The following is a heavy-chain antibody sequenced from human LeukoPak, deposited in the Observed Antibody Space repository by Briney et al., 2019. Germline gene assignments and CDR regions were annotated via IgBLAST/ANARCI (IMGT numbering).Heavy chain of an antibody. J-gene: IGHJ4*02. V-gene: IGHV3-21*01. D-gene: IGHD3-3*01. Sequence: GGSLRLSCAASGFTFSSYSMNWVRQAPGKGLEWVSSISSSSTYMYYADSVKGRFTISRDNAKNSLYLQMNSLRAEDTAVYYCARDRRYYDLWSGYSDYWGQGTRVTVSS. CDR2: ISSSSTYM. CDR1: GFTFSSYS. CDR3: ARDRRYYDLWSGYSDY.